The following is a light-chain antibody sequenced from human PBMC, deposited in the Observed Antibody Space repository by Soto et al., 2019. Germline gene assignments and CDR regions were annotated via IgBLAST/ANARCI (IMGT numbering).Light chain of an antibody. V-gene: IGKV3-11*01. CDR1: QSVSSY. Sequence: EIVLTQSPATLSLSPGARSTLSCRASQSVSSYLAWYQQKPGQAPRLLIYDASNRATGIPARLSGSGSGKDFTLTISSLETEDFVVYYCQQRSNWPPRLTFGGGTKVDIK. J-gene: IGKJ4*01. CDR3: QQRSNWPPRLT. CDR2: DAS.